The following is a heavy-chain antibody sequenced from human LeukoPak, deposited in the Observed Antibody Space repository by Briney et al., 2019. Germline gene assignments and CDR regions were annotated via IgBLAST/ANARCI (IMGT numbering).Heavy chain of an antibody. D-gene: IGHD4-23*01. Sequence: GESLKNSCKGSGYNFTNYWVAWVRHMPGKGLEWMGIIFPGDSDTRYRPSFQGQVTISADKSISTAYLQWSSLKASDTAMYYCARRDYGGTSAAYDIWGPGTMVTVSS. CDR2: IFPGDSDT. J-gene: IGHJ3*02. CDR1: GYNFTNYW. V-gene: IGHV5-51*01. CDR3: ARRDYGGTSAAYDI.